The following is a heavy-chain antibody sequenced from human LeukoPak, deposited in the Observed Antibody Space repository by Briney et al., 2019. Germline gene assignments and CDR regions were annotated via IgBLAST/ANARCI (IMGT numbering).Heavy chain of an antibody. D-gene: IGHD2-2*01. CDR2: IYYSGST. J-gene: IGHJ4*02. CDR3: ARHGIGTTELDY. CDR1: GGSISSYY. V-gene: IGHV4-59*08. Sequence: ETLSLTCTVSGGSISSYYWSWIRQPPGKGLEWIGYIYYSGSTNYNPSLKSRVTISVDTSKNQFSLKLSSVTAADTAVYYCARHGIGTTELDYWGQGTLVTVSS.